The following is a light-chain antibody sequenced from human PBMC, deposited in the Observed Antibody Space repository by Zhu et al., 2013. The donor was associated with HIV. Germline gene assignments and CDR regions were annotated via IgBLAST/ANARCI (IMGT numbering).Light chain of an antibody. CDR3: SSYTGTMTLYV. J-gene: IGLJ1*01. V-gene: IGLV2-11*01. Sequence: QSALTQPRSVSGSPGQSVTISCTGTSSDVGGYNYVSWYQQHPGKAPKLMIYDVSKRPSGVPDRFSGSKSGNTASLTISGLQAEDEADYYCSSYTGTMTLYVFGTGTKVTVL. CDR1: SSDVGGYNY. CDR2: DVS.